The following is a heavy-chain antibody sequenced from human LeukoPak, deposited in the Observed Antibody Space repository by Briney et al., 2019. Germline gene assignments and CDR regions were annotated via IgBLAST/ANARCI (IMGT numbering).Heavy chain of an antibody. V-gene: IGHV1-46*01. CDR2: INPSGGST. D-gene: IGHD2-15*01. CDR1: GYTFTSYS. CDR3: ARATGDIAGRGLVGGY. J-gene: IGHJ4*02. Sequence: ASVKVSCTASGYTFTSYSINWVRQAPGQGLEWMGIINPSGGSTNYAQKFQGRVTMTRDTSTGTVYMELSSLTSEDTAVYYCARATGDIAGRGLVGGYWGQETLVTVPS.